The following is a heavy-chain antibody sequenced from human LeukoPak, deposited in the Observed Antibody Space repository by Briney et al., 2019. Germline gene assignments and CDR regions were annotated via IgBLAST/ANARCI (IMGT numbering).Heavy chain of an antibody. CDR1: GYSFTSYW. J-gene: IGHJ4*02. Sequence: GESLKISCKDSGYSFTSYWIGWVRQMPGKGLEWMGIIYHGNSDTRYSPSFQGQVTISADKSINTAYLQWSSLKASDTAIYYCARRGEAMDPFDYWGQGTLVTVSS. CDR2: IYHGNSDT. D-gene: IGHD5-18*01. V-gene: IGHV5-51*01. CDR3: ARRGEAMDPFDY.